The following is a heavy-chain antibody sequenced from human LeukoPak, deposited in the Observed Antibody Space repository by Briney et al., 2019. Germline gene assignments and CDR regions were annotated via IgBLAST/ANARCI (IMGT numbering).Heavy chain of an antibody. CDR3: ARTDYDILTGLNRYYFDY. V-gene: IGHV4-59*01. Sequence: SETLSLTCTVSGGSISSYYWSWIRQPPGKGLEWIGYIYYSGSTNYNPSLKSRVTISVDTSKNQFSLKLSSVTAADTAVYYCARTDYDILTGLNRYYFDYWGQGTLVTVSS. CDR1: GGSISSYY. CDR2: IYYSGST. J-gene: IGHJ4*02. D-gene: IGHD3-9*01.